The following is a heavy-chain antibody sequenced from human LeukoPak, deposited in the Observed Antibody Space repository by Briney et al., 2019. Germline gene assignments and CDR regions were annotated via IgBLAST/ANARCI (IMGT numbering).Heavy chain of an antibody. CDR3: AKDVMRCSGGCI. J-gene: IGHJ1*01. CDR2: INPYGGST. Sequence: ASVKVSCKASGYIFTSYYMHWVRQAPGQGLEWMGIINPYGGSTSYAQKLQGRVTVTGDTSTSTVYMELSGLRAEDTAIYYCAKDVMRCSGGCIWGQGTLVTVSS. V-gene: IGHV1-46*01. CDR1: GYIFTSYY. D-gene: IGHD2-15*01.